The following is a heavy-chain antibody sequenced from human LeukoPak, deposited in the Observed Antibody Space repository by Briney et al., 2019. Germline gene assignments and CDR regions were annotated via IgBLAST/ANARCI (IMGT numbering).Heavy chain of an antibody. CDR3: AKRGVVIRVILVGFYKEAYYFDS. V-gene: IGHV3-23*01. Sequence: GGSLRLSCAVSGVTLSNYCMAWVRQAPGKGLEWVAGISGSGGRPNYADSVKGRFTISRDNAKNTLYLQLNNLRAEDTAVYFCAKRGVVIRVILVGFYKEAYYFDSWGQGALVTVSS. CDR2: ISGSGGRP. J-gene: IGHJ4*02. CDR1: GVTLSNYC. D-gene: IGHD3-22*01.